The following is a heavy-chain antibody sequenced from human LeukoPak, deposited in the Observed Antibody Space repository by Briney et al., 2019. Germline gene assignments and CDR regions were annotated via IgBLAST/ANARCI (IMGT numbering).Heavy chain of an antibody. CDR1: GYTLTELS. V-gene: IGHV1-24*01. CDR3: ATGVAVAAPFDY. Sequence: ASVKVSCKVSGYTLTELSMHWVRQAPGKGLEWVGGFDPEDGETIYAQKFQGRVTMTEDTSTDTAYMELSSLRSEDTAMYYCATGVAVAAPFDYWGQGTLVTVSS. D-gene: IGHD6-19*01. CDR2: FDPEDGET. J-gene: IGHJ4*02.